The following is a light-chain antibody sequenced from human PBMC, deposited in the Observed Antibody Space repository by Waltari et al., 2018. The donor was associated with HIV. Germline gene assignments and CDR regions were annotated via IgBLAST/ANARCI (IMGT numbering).Light chain of an antibody. CDR2: LSS. V-gene: IGKV2-28*01. Sequence: DIVMTQSPLSLPVTPGEPATISCRSSQSLRHRNGYTYVDWDVQKPGQSPLLLIYLSSNRAAGVPDRFSGSGSGTDFQLKISIVHDEDIGVYYCMQCLQTPSFGPGTKVEI. CDR3: MQCLQTPS. J-gene: IGKJ1*01. CDR1: QSLRHRNGYTY.